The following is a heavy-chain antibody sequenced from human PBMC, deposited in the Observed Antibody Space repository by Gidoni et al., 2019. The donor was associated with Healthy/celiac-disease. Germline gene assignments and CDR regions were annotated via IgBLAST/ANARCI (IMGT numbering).Heavy chain of an antibody. D-gene: IGHD3-3*01. CDR3: ARVGAYYDFWSGYPYYFDY. Sequence: QVQLQESGPGLVKPSETLSLTCTVSGGSISRYYWSWIRQPPGKGLEWIGYIYYSGSTNYNPSLKSRVTISVDTSKNQFSLKLSSVTAADTAVYYCARVGAYYDFWSGYPYYFDYWGQGTLVTVSS. CDR2: IYYSGST. V-gene: IGHV4-59*01. J-gene: IGHJ4*02. CDR1: GGSISRYY.